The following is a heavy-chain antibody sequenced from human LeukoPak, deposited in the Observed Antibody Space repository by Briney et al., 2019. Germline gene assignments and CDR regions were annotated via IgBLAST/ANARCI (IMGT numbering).Heavy chain of an antibody. CDR1: GFTFTNYA. Sequence: GESLRLSCTASGFTFTNYAMNWVRQAPGKGLEWVSSISAGGGSTYYAQFVKGRFTMSRDNSKNTLYLQINSLRAEDTAIYYCAKSVGAVAAAADYWGQGTPVIVSS. CDR3: AKSVGAVAAAADY. V-gene: IGHV3-23*01. D-gene: IGHD6-25*01. CDR2: ISAGGGST. J-gene: IGHJ4*02.